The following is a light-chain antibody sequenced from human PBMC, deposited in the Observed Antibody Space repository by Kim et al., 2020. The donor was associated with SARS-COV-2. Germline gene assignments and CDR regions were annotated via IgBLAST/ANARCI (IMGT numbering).Light chain of an antibody. Sequence: SYELTQPPSVSVSPGQTASITCSGDGLGNKYASWYQQRSGQSPVLVIYQDSKRPSGIPERFSGSNSGNTATLTISGTQAMDEADYYCQAWDNSAGVFGTGTKVTVL. CDR2: QDS. CDR1: GLGNKY. CDR3: QAWDNSAGV. J-gene: IGLJ1*01. V-gene: IGLV3-1*01.